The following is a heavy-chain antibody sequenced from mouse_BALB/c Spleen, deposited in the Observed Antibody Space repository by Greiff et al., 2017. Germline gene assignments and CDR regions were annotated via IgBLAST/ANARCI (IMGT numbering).Heavy chain of an antibody. V-gene: IGHV2-9*02. CDR3: ARDDYDGPFAY. D-gene: IGHD2-4*01. CDR2: IWAGGST. CDR1: GFSLTSYG. Sequence: QVQLKQSGPGLVAPSQSVSISCTGSGFSLTSYGVHWVRQPPGKGLEWLGVIWAGGSTNYNSALMSRLSISKDNSTSQVFLKMNRLQTDDTAMYYCARDDYDGPFAYWGQGTLVTVSA. J-gene: IGHJ3*01.